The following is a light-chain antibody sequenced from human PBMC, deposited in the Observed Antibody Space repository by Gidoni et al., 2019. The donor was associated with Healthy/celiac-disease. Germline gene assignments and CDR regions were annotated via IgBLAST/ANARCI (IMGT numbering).Light chain of an antibody. V-gene: IGKV1-33*01. CDR1: QDISNY. CDR3: QQYDNLPLT. Sequence: DIQMTKSPSSLSASVGDRVTITCQASQDISNYLNWYQQKPGKAPKLLIYDASTLETGVPSMFSGSGSWTDFTFTISSLQPEDIATYYCQQYDNLPLTFGGGTKVEIK. CDR2: DAS. J-gene: IGKJ4*01.